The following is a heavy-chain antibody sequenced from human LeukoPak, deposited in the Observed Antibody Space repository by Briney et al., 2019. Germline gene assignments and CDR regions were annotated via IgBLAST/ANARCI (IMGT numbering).Heavy chain of an antibody. CDR2: INPNSGGT. V-gene: IGHV1-2*02. Sequence: GASVKVSCKASGYTFSDYYTHWVRQAPGQGLKWMGWINPNSGGTRYAQQFQGRVTMTRDTSIGTVYMELSTLRSDDTAVYYCARDLSTSSNWELDYWGQGTLVTVSS. CDR1: GYTFSDYY. J-gene: IGHJ4*02. D-gene: IGHD1-1*01. CDR3: ARDLSTSSNWELDY.